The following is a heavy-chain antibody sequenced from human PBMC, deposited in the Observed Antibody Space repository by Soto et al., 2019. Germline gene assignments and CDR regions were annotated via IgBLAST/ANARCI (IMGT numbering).Heavy chain of an antibody. D-gene: IGHD3-10*01. V-gene: IGHV1-69*12. Sequence: QVQLVQSGAEVKKPGSSVKVSCKASGGTFSSYAINWVRQAPGQGLEWMGGIIPIFGTANYAQKFQGRVTITADESTSTAYMELISLRFEDTAVYYCARSYCYGSGSPWNFDYWGQRTMVTVSS. CDR1: GGTFSSYA. CDR3: ARSYCYGSGSPWNFDY. J-gene: IGHJ4*02. CDR2: IIPIFGTA.